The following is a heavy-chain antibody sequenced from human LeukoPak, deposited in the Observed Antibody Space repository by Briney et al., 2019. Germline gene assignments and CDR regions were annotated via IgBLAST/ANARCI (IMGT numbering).Heavy chain of an antibody. CDR1: GGTFSSYA. CDR2: IIPILGIA. CDR3: ASYDSSGYSPYRDY. D-gene: IGHD3-22*01. Sequence: SVKVSCKASGGTFSSYAISWVRQAPGQGLEWMGRIIPILGIANYAKKFQGRVTITADKSTSTAYMELSSLRSEDTAVYYCASYDSSGYSPYRDYWGQGTLVTVSS. V-gene: IGHV1-69*04. J-gene: IGHJ4*02.